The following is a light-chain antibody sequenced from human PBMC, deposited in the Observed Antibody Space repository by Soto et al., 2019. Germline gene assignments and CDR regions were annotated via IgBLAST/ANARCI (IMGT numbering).Light chain of an antibody. J-gene: IGKJ1*01. CDR1: QNIYYN. CDR3: PQYHNLWA. CDR2: RAS. Sequence: ILMTQSPATVSVSPGESATLSCRASQNIYYNVAWYQQRPGQAPRLLIYRASTRAPGVPARFSGSGSGTEFTLTISSLQPEDFTVYSCPQYHNLWALGQGTKVDIK. V-gene: IGKV3-15*01.